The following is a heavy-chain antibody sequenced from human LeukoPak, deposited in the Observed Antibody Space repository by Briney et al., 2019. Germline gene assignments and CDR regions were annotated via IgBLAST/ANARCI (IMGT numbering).Heavy chain of an antibody. D-gene: IGHD3-16*02. CDR1: GGSISSYY. J-gene: IGHJ3*02. CDR2: IYYSGST. CDR3: ARESVPQHYVWGSYLQVHAFDI. V-gene: IGHV4-59*01. Sequence: SETLSLTCTVSGGSISSYYWSWIRQPPGKGLEWIGYIYYSGSTNYNPSLKSRVTISVDTSKNQFSLKLSSVTAADTAVYYCARESVPQHYVWGSYLQVHAFDIWGQGTMVTVSS.